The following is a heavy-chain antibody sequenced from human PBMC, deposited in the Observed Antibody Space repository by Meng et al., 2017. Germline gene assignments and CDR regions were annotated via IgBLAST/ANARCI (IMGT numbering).Heavy chain of an antibody. V-gene: IGHV3-30-3*01. CDR3: ASTDKYYFDY. J-gene: IGHJ4*02. Sequence: QVQLVESGGGVVQPWRSLRLSCAASGFTFSNYAMHWVRQAPGKGLEWVALISYDGSNKYYADSVKGRFTLSRDNSKNTQYLQMNSLRAEDTAVYYCASTDKYYFDYWGQGTLVTVSS. CDR2: ISYDGSNK. CDR1: GFTFSNYA.